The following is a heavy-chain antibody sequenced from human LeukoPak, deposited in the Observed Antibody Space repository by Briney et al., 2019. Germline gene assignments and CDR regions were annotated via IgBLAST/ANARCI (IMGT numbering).Heavy chain of an antibody. J-gene: IGHJ4*02. Sequence: SETLSLTCSVSLDSTTSNFWSWVRQPPGKGLEWIGEIHRSGSTNYNPSLQRRVTISIDRPKNQIALELSSVTAADTAVYYCAREIIGGFNPGAYWGQGTLVTVSS. CDR1: LDSTTSNF. CDR2: IHRSGST. D-gene: IGHD3-16*02. CDR3: AREIIGGFNPGAY. V-gene: IGHV4-4*02.